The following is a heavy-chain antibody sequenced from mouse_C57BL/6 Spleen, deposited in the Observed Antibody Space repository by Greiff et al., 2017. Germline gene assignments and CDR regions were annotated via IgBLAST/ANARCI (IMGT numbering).Heavy chain of an antibody. D-gene: IGHD1-1*01. CDR3: VYGSSYGGFAY. CDR2: IDPSDSET. J-gene: IGHJ3*01. CDR1: GYTFTSYW. V-gene: IGHV1-52*01. Sequence: QVQLQQPGAELVRPGSSVKLSCKASGYTFTSYWMHWVKQRPIQGLEWIGNIDPSDSETHYNQKFKDKATLTVDKSPSTAYMQLSSLTSEDSAVYYCVYGSSYGGFAYWGQGTLVTVSA.